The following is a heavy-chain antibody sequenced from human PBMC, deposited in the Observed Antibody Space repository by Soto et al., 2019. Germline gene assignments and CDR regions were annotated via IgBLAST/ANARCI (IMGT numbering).Heavy chain of an antibody. CDR1: GFTFSSYG. CDR2: IWYDGSNK. CDR3: ARRRYGDYGVDV. D-gene: IGHD4-17*01. J-gene: IGHJ6*02. Sequence: QVQLVESGGGVVQPGRSLRLSCAASGFTFSSYGMHWVRQAPGKGLEWVAVIWYDGSNKYYADSVKGRFTVSRDNSENTLYLQMNSLRAEDTAVYYCARRRYGDYGVDVWGLGTTVTVSS. V-gene: IGHV3-33*01.